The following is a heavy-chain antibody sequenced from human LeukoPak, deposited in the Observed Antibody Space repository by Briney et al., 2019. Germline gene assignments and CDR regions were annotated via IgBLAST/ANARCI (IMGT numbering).Heavy chain of an antibody. D-gene: IGHD1-26*01. CDR2: ISRSGSNI. Sequence: PGGSLRLSCAASGFTFSSYEMNWVRQAPGKGLEWVAYISRSGSNIYHADSVKGRFIISRDNAKNSVYLQMNSLRAEDTAVYYCARAGYSGSYGDFDYWGQGTLVTVSS. J-gene: IGHJ4*02. V-gene: IGHV3-48*03. CDR1: GFTFSSYE. CDR3: ARAGYSGSYGDFDY.